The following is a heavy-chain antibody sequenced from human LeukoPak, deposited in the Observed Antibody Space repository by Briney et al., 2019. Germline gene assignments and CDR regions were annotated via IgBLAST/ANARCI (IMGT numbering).Heavy chain of an antibody. J-gene: IGHJ5*02. D-gene: IGHD3-16*01. CDR2: IIPIFGTA. Sequence: SVKVSCKASGGTFSSYAISWVRQAPGQGLEWMGGIIPIFGTANYAQKFQDRVTMTEDTSTDTAYLVLSSLRSEDTAVYYCAIRAFGGLALNWFDPWGQGTLVTVSS. V-gene: IGHV1-69*06. CDR1: GGTFSSYA. CDR3: AIRAFGGLALNWFDP.